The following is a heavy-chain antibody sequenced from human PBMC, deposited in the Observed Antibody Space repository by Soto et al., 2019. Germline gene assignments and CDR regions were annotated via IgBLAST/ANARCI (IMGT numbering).Heavy chain of an antibody. V-gene: IGHV3-30*18. CDR1: GFTFSSYG. J-gene: IGHJ4*02. CDR3: AKNDDSFDY. Sequence: PGGSLRLSCVASGFTFSSYGMHWVRQAAGKGLEWVAVIAYDGSEKYYADSVKGRFTISRDNSRNTLFLQMNSLRAEDTAAYYCAKNDDSFDYWGQGTLVTVSS. CDR2: IAYDGSEK.